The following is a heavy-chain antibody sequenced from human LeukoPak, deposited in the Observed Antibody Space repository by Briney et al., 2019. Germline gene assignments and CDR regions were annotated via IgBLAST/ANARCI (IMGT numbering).Heavy chain of an antibody. D-gene: IGHD1-1*01. J-gene: IGHJ3*02. CDR2: ISYDGSNK. CDR1: AFTFSNHA. Sequence: GGSLRLSCAASAFTFSNHAMHWVRQAPGKGLEWVAVISYDGSNKHHADSVKGRFTISRDNSKNTLFLQMNSLKPEDTAVYYCARDVTTFLLPNAYAFDIWGQGTMVTVSS. V-gene: IGHV3-30*04. CDR3: ARDVTTFLLPNAYAFDI.